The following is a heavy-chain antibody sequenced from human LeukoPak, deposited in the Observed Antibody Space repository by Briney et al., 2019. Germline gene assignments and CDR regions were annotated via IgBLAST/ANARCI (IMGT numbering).Heavy chain of an antibody. Sequence: SETLSLSCTVSGGSISSYYWSWIRQPPGKGLEWIGYIYYSGSTNYNPSLKSRVTISIDTSKNQFSLNLSSVTAADTAVYYCARGASGYRYGWGQGTLVTVSS. CDR2: IYYSGST. CDR1: GGSISSYY. V-gene: IGHV4-59*01. D-gene: IGHD5-18*01. CDR3: ARGASGYRYG. J-gene: IGHJ4*02.